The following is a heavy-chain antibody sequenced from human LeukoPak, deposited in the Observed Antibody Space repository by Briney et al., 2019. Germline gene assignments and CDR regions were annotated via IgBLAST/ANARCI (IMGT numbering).Heavy chain of an antibody. CDR1: GASINSGAYY. J-gene: IGHJ5*02. V-gene: IGHV4-31*03. Sequence: PSETLSLTCTVSGASINSGAYYWSWLRQPPGKGLEWIGYIFYSGSTSYNPSLKSRLTLSVDTSKNQFSLKLSSVTAADTAVYYCGAEVGAGNWFDPWGQGTLVTVSS. CDR2: IFYSGST. CDR3: GAEVGAGNWFDP.